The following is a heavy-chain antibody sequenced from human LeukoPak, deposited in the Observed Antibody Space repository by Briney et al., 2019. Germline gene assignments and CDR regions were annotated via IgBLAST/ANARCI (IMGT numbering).Heavy chain of an antibody. CDR3: ARSSESYDSSGYYSYYFDY. CDR2: IYYSGIT. J-gene: IGHJ4*02. CDR1: GGSIRSYY. Sequence: SETLSLTCTVSGGSIRSYYWSWIRQPPGKGLEWIGYIYYSGITNYDPSLKSRVTISVDTSKNQLSLKLSSVTAADTAVYYCARSSESYDSSGYYSYYFDYWGQGTLVTVSS. V-gene: IGHV4-59*01. D-gene: IGHD3-22*01.